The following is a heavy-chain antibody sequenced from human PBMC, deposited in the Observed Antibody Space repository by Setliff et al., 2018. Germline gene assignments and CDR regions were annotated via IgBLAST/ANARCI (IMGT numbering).Heavy chain of an antibody. Sequence: SVKVSCKASGGTFSSYGISWVRQAPGQGLEWMGGTIPMFGSTKYAQKFQERVTMIKDESTSTAYMEVSSLRTEDTAVYYCAREGVDTRSSTDYRYYMDVWGKGTTVTVSS. V-gene: IGHV1-69*05. J-gene: IGHJ6*03. CDR2: TIPMFGST. CDR3: AREGVDTRSSTDYRYYMDV. D-gene: IGHD5-18*01. CDR1: GGTFSSYG.